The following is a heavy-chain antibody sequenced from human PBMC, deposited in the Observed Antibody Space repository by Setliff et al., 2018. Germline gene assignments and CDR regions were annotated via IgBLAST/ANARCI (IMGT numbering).Heavy chain of an antibody. D-gene: IGHD2-2*01. Sequence: ASVKVSCKASGYSFTNYYIHWVRQAPGQGLEWVGIINPSGGSTSYAQKFQGRVTMTRDTSTSTVYMELSSLRSEDTAVYYCAREKGPAAHWNWFDPWGQGTLVTVSS. V-gene: IGHV1-46*01. CDR2: INPSGGST. CDR3: AREKGPAAHWNWFDP. J-gene: IGHJ5*02. CDR1: GYSFTNYY.